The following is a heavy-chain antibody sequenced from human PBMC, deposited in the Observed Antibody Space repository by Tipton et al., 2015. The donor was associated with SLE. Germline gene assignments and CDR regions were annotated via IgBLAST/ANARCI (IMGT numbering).Heavy chain of an antibody. V-gene: IGHV3-30*02. CDR1: GFTFSTYG. CDR3: ASIMGATSPSDF. CDR2: IRFDGNIK. J-gene: IGHJ4*02. D-gene: IGHD1-26*01. Sequence: SLRLSCAASGFTFSTYGMHWVRQAPGKGLEWVSFIRFDGNIKQYADSVKGRFTISRDNSKKILSLQMNSLRAEDTSIYYCASIMGATSPSDFWGQGTLVTVSS.